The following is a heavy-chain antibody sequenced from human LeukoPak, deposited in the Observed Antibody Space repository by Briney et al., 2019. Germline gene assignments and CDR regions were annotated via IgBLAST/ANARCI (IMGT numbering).Heavy chain of an antibody. J-gene: IGHJ6*02. V-gene: IGHV4-59*08. D-gene: IGHD5-18*01. CDR3: ARLQDTAMVSGLTYYYYGMDV. CDR1: GGSINNYY. CDR2: THYSGST. Sequence: SETLSLTCTVSGGSINNYYWSWIRQPPGKGLEWIGYTHYSGSTDYNPSLKSRVTISVDTSKSQFSLKLTSVTAADTAVYYCARLQDTAMVSGLTYYYYGMDVWGQGTTVTVSS.